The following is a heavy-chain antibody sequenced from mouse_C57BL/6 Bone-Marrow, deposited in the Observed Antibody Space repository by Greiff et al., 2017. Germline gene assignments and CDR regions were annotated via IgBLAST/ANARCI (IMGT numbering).Heavy chain of an antibody. D-gene: IGHD1-1*01. CDR1: GFTFTSYA. CDR2: ISDGGSYT. Sequence: EVQLVESGGGLVKPGGSLKLSCAASGFTFTSYAMSWVRQTPEQRLEWVATISDGGSYTYYPDNVKGRFTISRDTAKNNLYLQMSHLKSEDTAMNYCARGRLRYFDYWGQGTTLTVSS. J-gene: IGHJ2*01. V-gene: IGHV5-4*01. CDR3: ARGRLRYFDY.